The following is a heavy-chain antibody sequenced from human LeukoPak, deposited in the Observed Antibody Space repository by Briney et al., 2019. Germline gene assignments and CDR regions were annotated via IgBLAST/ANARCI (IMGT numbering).Heavy chain of an antibody. Sequence: GRSLRLSCAASGFTFSSYAMHWVRQAPGKGLEWVAVISYDGSSKYYADSVKGRFTISRDNSKNTLYLQMNSLRAEDTAVYYCAKEPGSWYLFDYWGQGTLVTVSS. CDR2: ISYDGSSK. V-gene: IGHV3-30-3*01. CDR1: GFTFSSYA. CDR3: AKEPGSWYLFDY. D-gene: IGHD6-13*01. J-gene: IGHJ4*02.